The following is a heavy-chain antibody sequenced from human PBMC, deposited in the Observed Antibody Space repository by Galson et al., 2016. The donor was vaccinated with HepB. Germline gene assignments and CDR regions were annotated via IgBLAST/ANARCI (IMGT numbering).Heavy chain of an antibody. CDR2: ISISSTTI. Sequence: SLRLSCATSGITFGDYGMSWVRQAPGKGLEWLSFISISSTTIDYADSVKGRFIVSRDNAKQSLHLQMNSLRADDTSVYYCARGASFEEAYTYTSDFYHGMDVWGKGAAVTVSS. CDR1: GITFGDYG. D-gene: IGHD3-9*01. CDR3: ARGASFEEAYTYTSDFYHGMDV. J-gene: IGHJ6*04. V-gene: IGHV3-48*03.